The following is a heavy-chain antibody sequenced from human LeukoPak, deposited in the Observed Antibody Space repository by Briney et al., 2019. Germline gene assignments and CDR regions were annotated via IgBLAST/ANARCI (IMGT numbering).Heavy chain of an antibody. D-gene: IGHD3-22*01. CDR1: GGSISSSSYY. Sequence: SETLSLTRTVPGGSISSSSYYWGWIRQPPGKGLEWIGSIYYSGSTYYNPSLKSRVTISVDTSKNQFSLKLSSVTAADTAVYYCARIITMIVVVPYYFDYWGQGTLVTVSS. CDR2: IYYSGST. CDR3: ARIITMIVVVPYYFDY. V-gene: IGHV4-39*01. J-gene: IGHJ4*02.